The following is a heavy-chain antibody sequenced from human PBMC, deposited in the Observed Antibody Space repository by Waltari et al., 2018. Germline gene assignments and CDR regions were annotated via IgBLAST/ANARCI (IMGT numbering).Heavy chain of an antibody. CDR2: IYYSGST. J-gene: IGHJ4*02. CDR1: GRSISSYY. D-gene: IGHD1-26*01. V-gene: IGHV4-59*01. CDR3: ARASVGATCFDY. Sequence: QVQLQESGPGLVTPSETLSITCTVSGRSISSYYLTWIRQPPGKGLEWIGYIYYSGSTNYNPALKSRVTISVDTSKNQFSLKLSSVTAADTAVYYCARASVGATCFDYWGQGTLVTVSS.